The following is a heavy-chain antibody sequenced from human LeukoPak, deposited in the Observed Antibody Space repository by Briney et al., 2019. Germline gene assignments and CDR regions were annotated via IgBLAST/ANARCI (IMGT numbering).Heavy chain of an antibody. J-gene: IGHJ4*02. CDR1: GYTFTAYY. CDR2: INPNSGGT. D-gene: IGHD5-18*01. V-gene: IGHV1-2*06. Sequence: ASVKVSCKASGYTFTAYYMYWVRPAPGQGRECMGRINPNSGGTNNAQKFQGRVTKTRDTSISTAYMELSRLTSDDTAVYYCATSSEGGYSYGSDIDYWGQGTLVTVSS. CDR3: ATSSEGGYSYGSDIDY.